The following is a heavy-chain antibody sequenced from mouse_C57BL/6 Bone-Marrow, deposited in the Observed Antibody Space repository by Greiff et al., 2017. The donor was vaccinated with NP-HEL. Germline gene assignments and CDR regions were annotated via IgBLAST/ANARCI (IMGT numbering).Heavy chain of an antibody. D-gene: IGHD1-1*01. Sequence: EVKLVESGGGLVQPKGSLKLSCAASGFSFNTYAMNWVRQAPGKGLEWVARIRSKSNNYATYYADSVKDRFTISRDDSESMLYLQMNNLKTEDTAMYYCVRDYGSSYGPFDYWGQGTTLTVSS. J-gene: IGHJ2*01. V-gene: IGHV10-1*01. CDR3: VRDYGSSYGPFDY. CDR2: IRSKSNNYAT. CDR1: GFSFNTYA.